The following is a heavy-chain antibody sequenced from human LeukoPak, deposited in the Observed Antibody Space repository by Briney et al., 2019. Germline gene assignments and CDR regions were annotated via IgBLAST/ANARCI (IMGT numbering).Heavy chain of an antibody. CDR2: ISWYSGSI. J-gene: IGHJ4*02. Sequence: PGGSLRLSCAASGFTFDDYVMHWVRQAPGKGLEWVSCISWYSGSIGYADSVKGRFTISRDNAKTSLYLQMNSLRAEDMALYYCAKDNYYDSSGYIDSWGQGTLVTVSS. D-gene: IGHD3-22*01. CDR3: AKDNYYDSSGYIDS. CDR1: GFTFDDYV. V-gene: IGHV3-9*03.